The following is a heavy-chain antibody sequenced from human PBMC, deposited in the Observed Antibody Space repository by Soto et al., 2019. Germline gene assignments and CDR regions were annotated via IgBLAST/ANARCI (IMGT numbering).Heavy chain of an antibody. J-gene: IGHJ4*02. CDR2: ISCCGGST. CDR3: AKADGEQWLLPHLDK. V-gene: IGHV3-23*01. Sequence: EVQLLESGGGVVQPGGSLRLSCVASGFNFKKFAMSWVRQAPGEGLEWVSGISCCGGSTSYADCVKGRFSIARDDSTNTLSLQMNNLRVEDTAQYYCAKADGEQWLLPHLDKWGQVTLVTVS. CDR1: GFNFKKFA. D-gene: IGHD6-19*01.